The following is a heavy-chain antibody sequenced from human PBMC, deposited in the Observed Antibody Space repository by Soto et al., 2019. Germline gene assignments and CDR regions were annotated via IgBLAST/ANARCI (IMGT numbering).Heavy chain of an antibody. Sequence: PGGSLRLSCAASGFTFSSYEMNWVRQAPGKGLEWVSYISSSGSTIYYADSVKGRFTISRDNAKNSLYLQMNSLRAEDTAVYYCASYDFWSYYGMDVWGQGTTVTVSS. CDR3: ASYDFWSYYGMDV. CDR1: GFTFSSYE. J-gene: IGHJ6*02. CDR2: ISSSGSTI. V-gene: IGHV3-48*03. D-gene: IGHD3-3*01.